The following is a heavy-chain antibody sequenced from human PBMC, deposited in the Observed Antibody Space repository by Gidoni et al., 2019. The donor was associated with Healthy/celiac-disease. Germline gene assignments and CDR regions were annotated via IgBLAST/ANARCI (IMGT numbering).Heavy chain of an antibody. CDR1: GGPISSSSYY. V-gene: IGHV4-39*01. Sequence: QLQLQESGPGLVKPSEPLSLTCTVSGGPISSSSYYWGWIRQPPGKGLEWIGSIYYSGSTYYNPSLKSRVTISVDTSKNQFSLKLSSVTAADTAVYYCARREGGFDYWGQGTLVTVSS. J-gene: IGHJ4*02. D-gene: IGHD1-26*01. CDR2: IYYSGST. CDR3: ARREGGFDY.